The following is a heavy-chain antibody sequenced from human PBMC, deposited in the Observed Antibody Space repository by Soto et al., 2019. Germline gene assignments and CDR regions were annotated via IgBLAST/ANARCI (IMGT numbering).Heavy chain of an antibody. Sequence: QEQLVESGGGLVKPGGSLRLSCAASGFSFSDYYINWIRQAPGKGLEWVSYISSSGSVRYYADSVKGRFTLSRDNAKISLYLQMNSLRAEDTAVYYCARGYSSSLYYYYGMDVWGQGTTVIVSS. CDR3: ARGYSSSLYYYYGMDV. V-gene: IGHV3-11*01. D-gene: IGHD6-6*01. CDR1: GFSFSDYY. CDR2: ISSSGSVR. J-gene: IGHJ6*02.